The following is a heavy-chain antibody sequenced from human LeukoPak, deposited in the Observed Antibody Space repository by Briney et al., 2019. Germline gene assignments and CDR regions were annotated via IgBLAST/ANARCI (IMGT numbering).Heavy chain of an antibody. Sequence: PSETLSLTGAGYGGSLSGYYWSWIRQPPGKGLEWVGEINHSGSTNYNPSLKSRVTISVDTSKKEFSLKRSSVTAADTAVYYCARGRPVLLWFGELSHGLDPWGQGTLVTVSS. D-gene: IGHD3-10*01. CDR1: GGSLSGYY. CDR2: INHSGST. V-gene: IGHV4-34*01. CDR3: ARGRPVLLWFGELSHGLDP. J-gene: IGHJ5*02.